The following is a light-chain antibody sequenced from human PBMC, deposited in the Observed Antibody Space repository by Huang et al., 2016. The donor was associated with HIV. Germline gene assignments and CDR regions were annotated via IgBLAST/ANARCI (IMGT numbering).Light chain of an antibody. CDR2: WAT. J-gene: IGKJ4*01. Sequence: DIVMTQSPESLAVSLGERATIHCKSSQSVLYNSDNKTFLAWYQQKPGQPPKLLIYWATTRESGVPDRFSGSGSGTEFTLTISSLQAEDVAVYYCQQYYSSPPRLAFGGGTKVEI. CDR1: QSVLYNSDNKTF. CDR3: QQYYSSPPRLA. V-gene: IGKV4-1*01.